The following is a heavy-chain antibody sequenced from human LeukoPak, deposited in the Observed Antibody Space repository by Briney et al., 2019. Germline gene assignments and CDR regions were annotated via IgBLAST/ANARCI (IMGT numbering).Heavy chain of an antibody. CDR3: ARSGYSHGRLDY. CDR2: ISYDGSNK. V-gene: IGHV3-30-3*01. J-gene: IGHJ4*02. CDR1: GFTFSSYA. Sequence: GGSLRLSCAASGFTFSSYAMHWVRQAPGKGLEWVAVISYDGSNKYYADSVKGRFTISRDNSKNTLYLQMNSLRAEDTAVYYCARSGYSHGRLDYWGQGTLVTVSS. D-gene: IGHD5-18*01.